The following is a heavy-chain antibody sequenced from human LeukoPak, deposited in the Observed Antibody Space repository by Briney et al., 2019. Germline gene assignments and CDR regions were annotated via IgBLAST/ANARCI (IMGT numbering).Heavy chain of an antibody. CDR3: ASELAHCVGDCLKN. D-gene: IGHD2-21*02. CDR1: RFTFSSYT. J-gene: IGHJ4*02. Sequence: GGSLRLSWAAPRFTFSSYTRNWVRQAPGKGLVWVSRINADGSLINYADSVKGRFTVFRDNAESTLYLQMNSLRAEDTAVYYCASELAHCVGDCLKNWGQGTQVTVSS. CDR2: INADGSLI. V-gene: IGHV3-74*01.